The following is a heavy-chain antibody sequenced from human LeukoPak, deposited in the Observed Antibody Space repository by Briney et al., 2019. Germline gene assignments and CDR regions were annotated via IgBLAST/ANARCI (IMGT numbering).Heavy chain of an antibody. CDR3: AGVGDYGDYPPGVDY. Sequence: AASVKVSCKASGGTFSSYAISWVRQAPGQGLEWMGRIIPILGIADYAQKFQGRVTITADKSTSTAYMELSSLRSEDTAVYYCAGVGDYGDYPPGVDYWGQGTLVTVSS. V-gene: IGHV1-69*04. D-gene: IGHD4-17*01. J-gene: IGHJ4*02. CDR2: IIPILGIA. CDR1: GGTFSSYA.